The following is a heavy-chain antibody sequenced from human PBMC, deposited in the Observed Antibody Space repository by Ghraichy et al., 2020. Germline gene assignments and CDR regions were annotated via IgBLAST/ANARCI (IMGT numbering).Heavy chain of an antibody. Sequence: SETLSLTCGVYGGSISGNYWSWIRQPPGKGLEWIGEINHSGSTNYNPSLRSRVTMSVDTSKNQLSLKLSSVTAADTAVYYCARGGNLWFGELAAFKFDSWGQGTLVTVSS. D-gene: IGHD3-10*01. CDR3: ARGGNLWFGELAAFKFDS. CDR1: GGSISGNY. J-gene: IGHJ4*02. V-gene: IGHV4-34*01. CDR2: INHSGST.